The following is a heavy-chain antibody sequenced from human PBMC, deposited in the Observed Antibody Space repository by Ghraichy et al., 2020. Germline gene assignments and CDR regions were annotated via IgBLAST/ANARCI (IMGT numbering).Heavy chain of an antibody. CDR2: ISYDGSNK. CDR1: GFTFSSYA. J-gene: IGHJ3*02. Sequence: GGSLRLSCAASGFTFSSYAMHWVRQAPGEGLEWVAVISYDGSNKYYADSVKGRFTISRDNSKNTLYLQMNSLRAEDTAVYYCARDWEDIVVVPAAIQGAFDIWGQGTMVTVSS. V-gene: IGHV3-30*04. D-gene: IGHD2-2*02. CDR3: ARDWEDIVVVPAAIQGAFDI.